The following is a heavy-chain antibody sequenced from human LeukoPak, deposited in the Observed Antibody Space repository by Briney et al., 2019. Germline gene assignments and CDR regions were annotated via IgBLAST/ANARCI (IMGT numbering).Heavy chain of an antibody. CDR2: ISASSSTI. D-gene: IGHD5-12*01. CDR3: VRDYRVATIVDY. V-gene: IGHV3-48*02. CDR1: GFAFIGYS. Sequence: GGSLRLSCAASGFAFIGYSMNWVRQAPGKGLEWISYISASSSTIYYADSVKGRFTISRDNAKNSLYLQMSSPRDEDTAVYYCVRDYRVATIVDYWGQGTLVTVSS. J-gene: IGHJ4*02.